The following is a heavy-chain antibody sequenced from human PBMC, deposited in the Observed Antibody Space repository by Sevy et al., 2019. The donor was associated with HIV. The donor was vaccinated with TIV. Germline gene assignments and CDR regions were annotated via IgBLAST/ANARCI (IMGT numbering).Heavy chain of an antibody. CDR3: ARDRIIGTFGGVIVSGMDV. D-gene: IGHD3-16*02. Sequence: SETLSLTCTVSGGSISSYYWSWIRQPPGKGLEWIGYIYYSGSTNYNPSLKSRVTISVDTSKNQFSLKLSSVTAADTAVYYCARDRIIGTFGGVIVSGMDVWGQWTAVTVSS. CDR1: GGSISSYY. J-gene: IGHJ6*02. V-gene: IGHV4-59*13. CDR2: IYYSGST.